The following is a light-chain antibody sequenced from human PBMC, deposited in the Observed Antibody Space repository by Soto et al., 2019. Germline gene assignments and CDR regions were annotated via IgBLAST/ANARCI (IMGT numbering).Light chain of an antibody. CDR1: QSVRSE. CDR3: QQYNSGPYT. CDR2: RAS. Sequence: IMMTQSPSTLSVSPGDRATLSCWASQSVRSELAWYQQKPGKAPRLLIYRASTRATGVPARFSGSGSGTEFTLTISSLQSEDFAVYYCQQYNSGPYTFGQGTKVDIK. V-gene: IGKV3-15*01. J-gene: IGKJ2*01.